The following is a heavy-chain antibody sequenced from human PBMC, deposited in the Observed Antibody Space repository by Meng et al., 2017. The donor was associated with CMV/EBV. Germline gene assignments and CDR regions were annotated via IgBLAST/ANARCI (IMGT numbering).Heavy chain of an antibody. V-gene: IGHV4-34*01. Sequence: QAPPHEVGLGPLQSSETLSLTCAVYGGSCSGYYGSWIRQPPGKGLEWIGEINHSGSTNYNPSLKSRVTISVDTSKNQFSLKLSSVTAADTAVYYCARGVGGWFDPWGQGTLVTVSS. CDR3: ARGVGGWFDP. CDR2: INHSGST. D-gene: IGHD1-26*01. J-gene: IGHJ5*02. CDR1: GGSCSGYY.